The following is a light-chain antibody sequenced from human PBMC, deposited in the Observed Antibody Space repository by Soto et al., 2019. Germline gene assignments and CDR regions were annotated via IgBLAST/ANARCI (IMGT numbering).Light chain of an antibody. Sequence: DIQMTQSPSSLSASVGDRFTVTCRARPAISNYLAWIQQKPGIAPKSLIYAASGLQSGIPSKFSGSGSGTDLTLTTSSLQPDDFATDYCQQYNSYPLFTFGTGTKVYIK. J-gene: IGKJ3*01. CDR2: AAS. CDR3: QQYNSYPLFT. CDR1: PAISNY. V-gene: IGKV1-16*02.